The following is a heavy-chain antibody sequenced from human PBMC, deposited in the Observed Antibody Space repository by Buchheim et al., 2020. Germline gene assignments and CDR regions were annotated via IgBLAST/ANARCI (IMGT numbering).Heavy chain of an antibody. V-gene: IGHV4-61*02. CDR2: IYTSGST. Sequence: QVQLQESGPGLVKPSQTLSLTCTVSGGSISSGSYYWSWIRQPAGKGLEWIGRIYTSGSTNYNPSLKSRVTISVDTSKNQFSLKLSSVTAADTAVYYCAVTVVPAANLLGYYYGMDVWGQGTT. CDR3: AVTVVPAANLLGYYYGMDV. CDR1: GGSISSGSYY. D-gene: IGHD2-2*01. J-gene: IGHJ6*02.